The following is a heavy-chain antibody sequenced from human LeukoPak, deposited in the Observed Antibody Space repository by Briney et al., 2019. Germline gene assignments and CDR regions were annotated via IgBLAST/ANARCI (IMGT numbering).Heavy chain of an antibody. CDR1: GFTFSNAW. Sequence: GGSLRLSCATSGFTFSNAWMNWVRQAPGKGLEWVGRIRSNSDGGTIDYAAPVKGRFTLSRDDSKTTLYLQMNSLQTEGTAVYYCATDFYDSTWGQGTLVTVSS. CDR3: ATDFYDST. D-gene: IGHD3-22*01. CDR2: IRSNSDGGTI. J-gene: IGHJ5*02. V-gene: IGHV3-15*07.